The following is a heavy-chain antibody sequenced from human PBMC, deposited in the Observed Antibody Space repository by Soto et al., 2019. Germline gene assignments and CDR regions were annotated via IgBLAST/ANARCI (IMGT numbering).Heavy chain of an antibody. CDR3: ARYGAGYCSGGSCRFDY. J-gene: IGHJ4*02. D-gene: IGHD2-15*01. CDR1: GYTFTSYS. Sequence: QVQLVQSGAEVKKPGASVKVSCKASGYTFTSYSFTWVRQAPGQGLEWMGWISAYNGNTDYAQKLQGRVTMTTDTSTSTAYMELRSLRSDDTAVYYCARYGAGYCSGGSCRFDYWGQGTLVTVSS. CDR2: ISAYNGNT. V-gene: IGHV1-18*01.